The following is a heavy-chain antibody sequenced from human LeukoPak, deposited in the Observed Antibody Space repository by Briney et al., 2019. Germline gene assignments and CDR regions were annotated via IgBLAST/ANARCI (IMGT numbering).Heavy chain of an antibody. CDR2: INAGNGNT. Sequence: ASVKVSCKASGYTFTSYAMHRVRQAPGQRLEWMGWINAGNGNTKYSQKFQGRVTITRDTSASTAYMELSSLRSEDTAVYYCARSVAVAGIDYWGQGTLVTVSS. CDR3: ARSVAVAGIDY. J-gene: IGHJ4*02. V-gene: IGHV1-3*01. CDR1: GYTFTSYA. D-gene: IGHD6-19*01.